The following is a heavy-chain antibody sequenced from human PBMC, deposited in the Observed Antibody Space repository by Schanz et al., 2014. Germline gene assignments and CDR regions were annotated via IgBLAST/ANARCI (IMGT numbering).Heavy chain of an antibody. CDR1: GFTFSPHA. V-gene: IGHV3-23*04. D-gene: IGHD2-15*01. CDR3: AKGMRYCSCGTCCGYYYYGLDV. Sequence: VQLVESGGGLVKPGGSLRLSCAASGFTFSPHAMSWVRQAPGKGLEWVSAISGSGGSTYYADSMKGRFTISRDNSENSLYLQMNSLSADDTAVLYWAKGMRYCSCGTCCGYYYYGLDVWGQGTTVTVSS. J-gene: IGHJ6*02. CDR2: ISGSGGST.